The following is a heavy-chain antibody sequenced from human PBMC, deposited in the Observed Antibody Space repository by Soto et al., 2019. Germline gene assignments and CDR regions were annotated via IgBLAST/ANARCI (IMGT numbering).Heavy chain of an antibody. V-gene: IGHV1-18*01. CDR2: ISAYNGNI. Sequence: QVPLVQSGAEVKKSGASVKVSCKASGYTFTNYGITWVRQAPGQGLEWMGWISAYNGNINYAQKFQGRVTLTTDTSKSTAYMELRSLTSDETAVYYCARDFDYWGQGTLVTVSS. J-gene: IGHJ4*02. CDR3: ARDFDY. CDR1: GYTFTNYG.